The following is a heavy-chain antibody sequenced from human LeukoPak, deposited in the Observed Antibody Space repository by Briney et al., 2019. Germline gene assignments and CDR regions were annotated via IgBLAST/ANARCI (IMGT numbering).Heavy chain of an antibody. D-gene: IGHD4-17*01. CDR2: IYTSGST. CDR1: GGSISSYY. J-gene: IGHJ4*02. V-gene: IGHV4-4*07. Sequence: SETLSLTCTVSGGSISSYYWSWIRQPAGKGLEWIGRIYTSGSTNYNPSLRSRVTISIDTSKKQFSLKLTSVTAADTAVYYCARSVTTLTTADYWGQGTLVTVSS. CDR3: ARSVTTLTTADY.